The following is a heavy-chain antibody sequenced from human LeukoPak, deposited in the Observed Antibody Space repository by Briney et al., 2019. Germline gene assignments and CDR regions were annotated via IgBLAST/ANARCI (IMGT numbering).Heavy chain of an antibody. J-gene: IGHJ4*02. V-gene: IGHV4-34*01. Sequence: SETLSLTCAVYGGSFSGYYWSWIRQPPGKGLEWIGEINHSGSTNYNPSLKSRVTISVDTSKNQFSLKLSSVTAADTAVYYCARDQFSGWYDYWGQGTLVTVSS. CDR3: ARDQFSGWYDY. D-gene: IGHD6-19*01. CDR1: GGSFSGYY. CDR2: INHSGST.